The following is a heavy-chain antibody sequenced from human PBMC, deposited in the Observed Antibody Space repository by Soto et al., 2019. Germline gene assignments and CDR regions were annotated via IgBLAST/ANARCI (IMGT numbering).Heavy chain of an antibody. Sequence: PGGSLRLSCAASGFTFGSYSMNWVRQAPGKGLEWVSSISSSSSYIYYADSVKGRFTISRDNAKNSLYLQMNSLRAEDTAVYYCARGEWELPRGFDPWGQGNMVTV. D-gene: IGHD1-26*01. CDR1: GFTFGSYS. CDR3: ARGEWELPRGFDP. V-gene: IGHV3-21*01. J-gene: IGHJ5*02. CDR2: ISSSSSYI.